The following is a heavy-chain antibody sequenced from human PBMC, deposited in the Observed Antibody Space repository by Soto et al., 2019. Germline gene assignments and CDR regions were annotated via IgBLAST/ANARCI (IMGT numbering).Heavy chain of an antibody. CDR3: ASVDQSTMTTRYYYGMDV. CDR1: GYTFTGYY. Sequence: ASVKVSCKASGYTFTGYYMHWVRQAPGQGLEWIGWINPNSGGTKYAQKFQGRVTMTRDTSISTAYMELSRLRSDDTAVYYCASVDQSTMTTRYYYGMDVWGQGTRVTDSS. D-gene: IGHD1-1*01. V-gene: IGHV1-2*02. J-gene: IGHJ6*02. CDR2: INPNSGGT.